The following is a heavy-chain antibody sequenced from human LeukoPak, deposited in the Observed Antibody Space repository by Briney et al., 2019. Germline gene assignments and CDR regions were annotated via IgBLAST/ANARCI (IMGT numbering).Heavy chain of an antibody. D-gene: IGHD4-17*01. V-gene: IGHV4-4*07. Sequence: SETLSLTCTVSGASISSYYWSWIRQPAGKGLGWIGRIYTSGSTNYNPSLKSRVTMSVDTSKNQFSLKLSSVTAADTAVYYCARATVTGFHFDYWGQGTLSPSPQ. CDR3: ARATVTGFHFDY. CDR1: GASISSYY. J-gene: IGHJ4*02. CDR2: IYTSGST.